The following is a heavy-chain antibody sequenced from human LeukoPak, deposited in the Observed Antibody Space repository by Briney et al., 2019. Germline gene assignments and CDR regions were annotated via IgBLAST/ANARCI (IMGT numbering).Heavy chain of an antibody. CDR2: IWYDGSNK. D-gene: IGHD6-25*01. CDR1: GYTFSSYG. J-gene: IGHJ4*02. Sequence: GGSLRLSCAASGYTFSSYGMHWVRQAPGKGLEWVAVIWYDGSNKYYADSVKGRFTISRDNSKNTLYLQMNSLRADDTAIYYCARSTVTAAGALDYWGQGILVTVSS. V-gene: IGHV3-33*01. CDR3: ARSTVTAAGALDY.